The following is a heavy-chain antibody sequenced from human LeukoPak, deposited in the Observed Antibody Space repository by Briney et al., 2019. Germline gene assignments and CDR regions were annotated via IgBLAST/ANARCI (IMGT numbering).Heavy chain of an antibody. CDR2: IYYSGST. CDR1: GGSISSSSYY. Sequence: PSETLSLTCTVSGGSISSSSYYWGWIRQPPGKGLEWIGSIYYSGSTYYNPSLKSRVTISVDTSKNQFSLKLSSVTAADTAVYYCARGGGHYYGSGSYVKPTKNDYWGQGTLVTVSS. D-gene: IGHD3-10*01. CDR3: ARGGGHYYGSGSYVKPTKNDY. J-gene: IGHJ4*02. V-gene: IGHV4-39*07.